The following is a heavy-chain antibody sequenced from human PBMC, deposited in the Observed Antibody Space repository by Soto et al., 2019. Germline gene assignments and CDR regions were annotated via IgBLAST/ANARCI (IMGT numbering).Heavy chain of an antibody. CDR3: ATSNIYFFQSGGCHHVPLGF. J-gene: IGHJ4*02. Sequence: QVQLQQWGAGLLKPSETLSLTCAVSGGSLSNYYWSWIRQPPGKGLEWIGEIYHSGSTNYNPSLKSRVSISVDTSKNHSYPKLSSVTAADTAVYYCATSNIYFFQSGGCHHVPLGFWGQGTLVTVSS. V-gene: IGHV4-34*02. CDR1: GGSLSNYY. CDR2: IYHSGST. D-gene: IGHD2-15*01.